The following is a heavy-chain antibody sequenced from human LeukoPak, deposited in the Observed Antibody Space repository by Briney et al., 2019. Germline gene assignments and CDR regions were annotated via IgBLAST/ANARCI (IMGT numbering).Heavy chain of an antibody. V-gene: IGHV3-69-1*02. CDR2: ITTGGDM. CDR1: GGSFSAFY. D-gene: IGHD1-1*01. J-gene: IGHJ3*01. CDR3: ARDPGNDVI. Sequence: ETLSLTCVVYGGSFSAFYWSWIRQPPGMGLEWVSSITTGGDMYYIDSVRGRFTISRDNAKNSLYLQMNSLRGEDTAVYYCARDPGNDVIWGQGTMVAVSS.